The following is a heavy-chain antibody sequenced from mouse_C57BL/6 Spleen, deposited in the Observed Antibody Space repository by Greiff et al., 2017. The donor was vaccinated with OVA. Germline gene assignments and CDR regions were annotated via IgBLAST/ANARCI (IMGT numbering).Heavy chain of an antibody. Sequence: LQQPGAELVKPGASVKMSCKASGYTFTSYWITWVKQRPGQGLEWIGDIYPGSGSTNYNEKFKSKATLTVDTSSSTAYMQLSSLTSEDSAVYYCARGTTVVATWRYYFDYWGQGTTLTVSS. V-gene: IGHV1-55*01. CDR2: IYPGSGST. J-gene: IGHJ2*01. D-gene: IGHD1-1*01. CDR1: GYTFTSYW. CDR3: ARGTTVVATWRYYFDY.